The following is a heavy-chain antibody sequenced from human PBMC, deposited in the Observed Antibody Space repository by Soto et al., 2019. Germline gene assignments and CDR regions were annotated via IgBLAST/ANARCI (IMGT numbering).Heavy chain of an antibody. CDR3: AKDERILRYFDWSRLDYFDY. CDR1: GFTFSSYA. CDR2: ISGSGGST. D-gene: IGHD3-9*01. V-gene: IGHV3-23*01. Sequence: PGGSLILSCAASGFTFSSYAMSWVRQAPGKGLEWVSAISGSGGSTYYADSVKGRFTISRDNSKNTLYLQMNSLRAEDTAVYYCAKDERILRYFDWSRLDYFDYWGQGTLVTVSS. J-gene: IGHJ4*02.